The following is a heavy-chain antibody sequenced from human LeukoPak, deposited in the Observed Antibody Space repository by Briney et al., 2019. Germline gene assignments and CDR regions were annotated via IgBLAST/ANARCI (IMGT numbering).Heavy chain of an antibody. J-gene: IGHJ6*04. D-gene: IGHD1-14*01. Sequence: SETLSLTCAVSGYSISSSYYWGWIRQPPGKGLEWIGSIYHSGSTYYNPSLKSRVTISVDTSKNQFSLKLSSVTAADTAVYYCARERGTGYYYYYGMDVWGKGTTVTVSS. CDR3: ARERGTGYYYYYGMDV. V-gene: IGHV4-38-2*02. CDR1: GYSISSSYY. CDR2: IYHSGST.